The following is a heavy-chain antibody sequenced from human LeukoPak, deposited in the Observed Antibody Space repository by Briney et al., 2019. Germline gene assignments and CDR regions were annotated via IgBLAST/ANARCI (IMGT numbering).Heavy chain of an antibody. Sequence: GGSLRLSCAASGFTFSRYSMNWVRQAPGKGLEWVSVIYSGGSTYYADSVKGRFTISRDNSKNTLYLQMNSLRADDTAVYYCARGGGDYWGQGTLVTVSS. V-gene: IGHV3-53*01. D-gene: IGHD2-15*01. J-gene: IGHJ4*02. CDR3: ARGGGDY. CDR1: GFTFSRYS. CDR2: IYSGGST.